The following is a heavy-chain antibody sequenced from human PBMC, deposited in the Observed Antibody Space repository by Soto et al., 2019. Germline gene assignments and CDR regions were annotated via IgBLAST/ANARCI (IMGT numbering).Heavy chain of an antibody. Sequence: SQTLSLTCAISGDSVSSNSAAWNWIRQSPSRGLEWPGRTYYRSKWYNDYAVSVKSRITINPDTSKNQFSLQLNSVTPEDTAVYYCARESPVLRFLDKSGMDVWGQGTTVTVSS. CDR3: ARESPVLRFLDKSGMDV. D-gene: IGHD3-3*01. CDR1: GDSVSSNSAA. CDR2: TYYRSKWYN. V-gene: IGHV6-1*01. J-gene: IGHJ6*02.